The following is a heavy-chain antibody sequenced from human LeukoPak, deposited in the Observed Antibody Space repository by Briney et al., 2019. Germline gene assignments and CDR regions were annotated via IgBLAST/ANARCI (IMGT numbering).Heavy chain of an antibody. CDR3: ARAPGAALD. CDR1: GGSINNYY. J-gene: IGHJ4*02. Sequence: PSETLSLTCTISGGSINNYYWNWIRQSPGKELEWIGFIFFSGATNYNPSLKSRVTVSLDTSKNQFSLKLSSVTAADTAVYYCARAPGAALDWGQGTLVTVSP. D-gene: IGHD2-15*01. CDR2: IFFSGAT. V-gene: IGHV4-59*12.